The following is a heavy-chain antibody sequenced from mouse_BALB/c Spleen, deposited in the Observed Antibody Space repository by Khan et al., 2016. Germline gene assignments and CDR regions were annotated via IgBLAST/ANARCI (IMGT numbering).Heavy chain of an antibody. CDR1: GDSITSGY. Sequence: EVKLEESGPSLVKPSQTLSLTCSVTGDSITSGYWNWIRKFPGNKLEYMGYISHSGSTYYNPSLKSRISITRDTSKSQSYLQLNSVTTEVTATFYCAAYYGHLFDYWGQGTTLTVSS. CDR3: AAYYGHLFDY. D-gene: IGHD2-10*01. V-gene: IGHV3-8*02. CDR2: ISHSGST. J-gene: IGHJ2*01.